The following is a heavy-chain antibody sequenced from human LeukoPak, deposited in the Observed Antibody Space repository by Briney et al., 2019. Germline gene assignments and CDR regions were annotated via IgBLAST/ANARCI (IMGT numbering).Heavy chain of an antibody. Sequence: SVKVSCRACRGTFSSYAISWGRQAPGQGLEWMGRIIPIFGTANYAQKFQGRVTITTDESTSTAYMELSSLRSEDTAVYYCARDRGGDYQKNWFDPWGQGTLVTVSS. V-gene: IGHV1-69*05. J-gene: IGHJ5*02. CDR3: ARDRGGDYQKNWFDP. CDR1: RGTFSSYA. D-gene: IGHD4-17*01. CDR2: IIPIFGTA.